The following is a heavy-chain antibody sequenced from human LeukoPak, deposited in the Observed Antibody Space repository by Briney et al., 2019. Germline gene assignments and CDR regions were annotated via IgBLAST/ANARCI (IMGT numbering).Heavy chain of an antibody. Sequence: GGSLRLSCVASGFTFNNYWMSWVRQAPGKGLEWVANIKKDGSEKYYVDSVKGRFTISRDNANNSLYLQMNSLRAEDTAVYYCARDGFDWGQGTLVTASS. J-gene: IGHJ4*02. CDR2: IKKDGSEK. CDR3: ARDGFD. V-gene: IGHV3-7*01. D-gene: IGHD3-10*01. CDR1: GFTFNNYW.